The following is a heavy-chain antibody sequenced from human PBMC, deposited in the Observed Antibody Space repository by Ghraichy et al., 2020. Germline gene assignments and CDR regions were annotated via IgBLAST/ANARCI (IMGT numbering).Heavy chain of an antibody. CDR2: ISGSGCST. Sequence: VSAISGSGCSTYYADAVKGRFTISRDNFENSLYLQMNRLRAEDTAVYYCAKGDDYYDSSGIDYLG. J-gene: IGHJ4*01. D-gene: IGHD3-22*01. V-gene: IGHV3-23*01. CDR3: AKGDDYYDSSGIDY.